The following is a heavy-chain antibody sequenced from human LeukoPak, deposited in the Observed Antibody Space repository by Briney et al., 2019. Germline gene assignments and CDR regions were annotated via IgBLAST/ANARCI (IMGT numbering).Heavy chain of an antibody. CDR1: GGSISSGDYY. J-gene: IGHJ2*01. D-gene: IGHD2-2*01. V-gene: IGHV4-30-4*08. CDR2: IYYSGST. Sequence: SETLSLTCTVSGGSISSGDYYWSWIRQPPGKGLEWIGYIYYSGSTYYNPSLKSRVTISVDTSKNQFSLKLSSVTAADTAVYYCAGIVVVPAEDWREDLWGRGTLVTVSS. CDR3: AGIVVVPAEDWREDL.